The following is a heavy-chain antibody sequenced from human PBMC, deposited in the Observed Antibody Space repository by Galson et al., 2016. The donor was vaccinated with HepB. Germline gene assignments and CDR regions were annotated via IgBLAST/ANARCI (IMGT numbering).Heavy chain of an antibody. Sequence: SLRLSCAASGFIFSSYSMNWVRQAPGKGLEWVASTTSSTNYKDYADSVRGRFTISRDNAKDSLYLQMNSLRAEDTAVYYCARDDYNVAVAGTSFYYYGMDVWGQGTTVTVSS. D-gene: IGHD6-19*01. CDR2: TTSSTNYK. CDR3: ARDDYNVAVAGTSFYYYGMDV. V-gene: IGHV3-21*01. J-gene: IGHJ6*02. CDR1: GFIFSSYS.